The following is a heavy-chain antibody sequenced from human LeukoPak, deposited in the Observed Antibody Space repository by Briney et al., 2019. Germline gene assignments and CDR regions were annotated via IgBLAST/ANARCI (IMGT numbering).Heavy chain of an antibody. J-gene: IGHJ4*02. CDR3: AKGSVIVGVTFDY. D-gene: IGHD1-26*01. CDR1: GFTFSSYA. V-gene: IGHV3-23*01. Sequence: GGSLRLSCAASGFTFSSYAMSWVRQAPGRGLEWVSAISGSGGSTYYADSVKGRFTISRDNSKNTLYLQMNSLRAEDTAVYYCAKGSVIVGVTFDYWGQGTLVTVSS. CDR2: ISGSGGST.